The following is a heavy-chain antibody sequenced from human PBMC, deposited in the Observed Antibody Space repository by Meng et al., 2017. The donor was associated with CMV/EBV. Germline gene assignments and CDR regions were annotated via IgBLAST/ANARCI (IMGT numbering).Heavy chain of an antibody. D-gene: IGHD2-15*01. J-gene: IGHJ4*02. CDR1: GGTFSSYA. CDR3: ARVCGGSCFDY. CDR2: IIPIFGTA. Sequence: QPAEAGAEVKKPGSSVKGSCTASGGTFSSYAISWVRQAPGRGLEWMGGIIPIFGTANYAQKFQGRVTITADESTSTAYMELSSLRSEDTAVYYCARVCGGSCFDYWGQGTLVTVSS. V-gene: IGHV1-69*01.